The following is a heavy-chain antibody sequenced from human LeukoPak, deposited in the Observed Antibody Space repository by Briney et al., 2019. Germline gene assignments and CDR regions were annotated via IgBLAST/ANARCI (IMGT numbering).Heavy chain of an antibody. J-gene: IGHJ5*02. CDR3: ARGLYLNWFDP. CDR2: IYYSGST. Sequence: SETLSLTCTVSGGSISSGDYYWSWIRQSPGKGLEWIGYIYYSGSTYYNPSLKSRVTMSVDTSKNQFSLELNSVTAADTAVYYCARGLYLNWFDPWGQGTLVTVSS. V-gene: IGHV4-30-4*01. CDR1: GGSISSGDYY. D-gene: IGHD2/OR15-2a*01.